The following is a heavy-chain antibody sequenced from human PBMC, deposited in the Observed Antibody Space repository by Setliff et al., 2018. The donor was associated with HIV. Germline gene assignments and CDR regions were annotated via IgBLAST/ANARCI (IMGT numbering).Heavy chain of an antibody. D-gene: IGHD5-18*01. J-gene: IGHJ6*02. V-gene: IGHV4-34*01. Sequence: PSETLSLTCSVYGGSFSGYYWSWIRQPPGKGLEWIGEINHSGSTNYNPSLKSRVTISVDTSKNQFSLKLSSVTAADTAVYYCAGGYIQRWSNIYYYGMDVWGQGTTVTVSS. CDR2: INHSGST. CDR1: GGSFSGYY. CDR3: AGGYIQRWSNIYYYGMDV.